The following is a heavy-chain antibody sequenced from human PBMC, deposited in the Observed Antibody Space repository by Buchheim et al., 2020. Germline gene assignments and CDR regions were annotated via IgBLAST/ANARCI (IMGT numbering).Heavy chain of an antibody. CDR2: IYYSGST. V-gene: IGHV4-31*03. J-gene: IGHJ5*02. CDR1: GGSISSGGYY. Sequence: QVQLQESGPGLVKPSQTLSLTCTVSGGSISSGGYYWSWIREHPGKGLEWIGYIYYSGSTYYNPSLKSRVTISVDTSKNQFSLKLSSVIAADTAVYYCARISGDIVVVPAGLNWFDPWGQGTL. D-gene: IGHD2-2*01. CDR3: ARISGDIVVVPAGLNWFDP.